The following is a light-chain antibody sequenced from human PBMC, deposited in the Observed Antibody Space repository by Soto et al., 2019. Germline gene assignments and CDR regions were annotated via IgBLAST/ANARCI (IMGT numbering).Light chain of an antibody. CDR3: QKSYSTSIN. CDR1: QSISSY. Sequence: DIQITHSPSSLSASVVDRVTITFLASQSISSYLNWYQQKPGKAPKLLIYAASSLQSGVPSRFSGSGSGTDFTLTIGSLQPEDFATYYCQKSYSTSINFGQGTRLEIK. V-gene: IGKV1-39*01. J-gene: IGKJ5*01. CDR2: AAS.